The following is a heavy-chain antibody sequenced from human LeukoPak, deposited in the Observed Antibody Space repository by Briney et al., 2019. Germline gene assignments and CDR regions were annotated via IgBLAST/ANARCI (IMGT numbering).Heavy chain of an antibody. Sequence: GASVKVSCKASGFTFTSHAMHWVRQAPGQSLEWMGWINAGNGNTKYSQKFQGRVTITRDTSASTAYMELSSLRSEDTAVYYCARGRGYCSGGSCEYFDYWGQGTLVTVSS. V-gene: IGHV1-3*01. J-gene: IGHJ4*02. D-gene: IGHD2-15*01. CDR1: GFTFTSHA. CDR3: ARGRGYCSGGSCEYFDY. CDR2: INAGNGNT.